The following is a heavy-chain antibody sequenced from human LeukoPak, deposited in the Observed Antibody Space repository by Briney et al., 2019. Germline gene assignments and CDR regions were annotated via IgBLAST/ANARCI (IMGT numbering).Heavy chain of an antibody. J-gene: IGHJ1*01. D-gene: IGHD2-21*02. Sequence: GGSLRLSCAASGFTFSKYWMHWVRQGPGKGLVWLSRIRNDGNSTNYADSVKGRFTISRDNAKNTLYLQMSGLRAEDTAVYYCARGGDPVKYYAEYFQYWGQGTLVTVSS. CDR2: IRNDGNST. CDR1: GFTFSKYW. V-gene: IGHV3-74*01. CDR3: ARGGDPVKYYAEYFQY.